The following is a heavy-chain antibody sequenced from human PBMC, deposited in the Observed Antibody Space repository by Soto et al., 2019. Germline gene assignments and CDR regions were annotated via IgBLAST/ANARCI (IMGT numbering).Heavy chain of an antibody. CDR1: GFTFSSYW. Sequence: GGSLRLSCAASGFTFSSYWMSWVRQAPGKGLEWVANIKQDGSEKYYVDSVKGRFTISRDNAKNSLYLQMNSLRAEDSGIYFCVRGNYEKSIDYWGQGT. CDR3: VRGNYEKSIDY. V-gene: IGHV3-7*03. J-gene: IGHJ4*02. CDR2: IKQDGSEK. D-gene: IGHD3-16*01.